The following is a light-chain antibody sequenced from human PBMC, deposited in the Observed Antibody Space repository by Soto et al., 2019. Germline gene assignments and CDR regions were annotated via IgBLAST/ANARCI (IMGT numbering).Light chain of an antibody. CDR2: DVT. Sequence: QSVLTQPASVSGSPGQSITISCTGTSSDVDTYIYISWNQQHPGKAPKLIIYDVTNRPPGVSNRFSGSKSGNTASLTISGLQTEDEADYYCSSYTFSALVFATGTKLTVL. CDR3: SSYTFSALV. CDR1: SSDVDTYIY. J-gene: IGLJ1*01. V-gene: IGLV2-14*03.